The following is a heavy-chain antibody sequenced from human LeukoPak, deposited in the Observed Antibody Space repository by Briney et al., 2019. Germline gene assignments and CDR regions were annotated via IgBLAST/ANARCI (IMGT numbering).Heavy chain of an antibody. J-gene: IGHJ4*02. CDR3: ARVRVGTYYYDSSGSYYFDY. Sequence: PSETLSLTCTVSGGSISSYYWSWIRQPPGKGLEWIGYIYYSGSTNYNPSLKSRVTISVDTSKNQFSLKLSSVTAADTAVYYCARVRVGTYYYDSSGSYYFDYWGQETLVTVSS. CDR2: IYYSGST. CDR1: GGSISSYY. V-gene: IGHV4-59*01. D-gene: IGHD3-22*01.